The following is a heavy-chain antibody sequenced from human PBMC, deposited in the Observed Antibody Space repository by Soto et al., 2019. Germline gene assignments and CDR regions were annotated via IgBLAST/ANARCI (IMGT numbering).Heavy chain of an antibody. V-gene: IGHV1-2*02. J-gene: IGHJ6*02. D-gene: IGHD5-12*01. Sequence: ASVKVSCKASGYTFTGYYMHWVRQAPGQGLEWMGWINPNSGGTNYAQKFQGRVTMTRDTSISTAYMELSRLRSDDTAVYYCARDAGYSGYDWGDYYYYSGMDVWGQVTTVTVSS. CDR2: INPNSGGT. CDR3: ARDAGYSGYDWGDYYYYSGMDV. CDR1: GYTFTGYY.